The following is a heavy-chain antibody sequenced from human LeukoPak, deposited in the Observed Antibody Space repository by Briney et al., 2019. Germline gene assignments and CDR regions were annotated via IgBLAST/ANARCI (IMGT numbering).Heavy chain of an antibody. J-gene: IGHJ4*02. D-gene: IGHD3-10*01. V-gene: IGHV3-7*01. CDR2: IKKDGSGK. Sequence: PGGSLRLSCAASAFTFSNYWMNWVRQAPGKGLEWVANIKKDGSGKYYVDSVKGRFTISRDNAKNSLYLQMNSLRAEDTAVYYCARDPILSGVHLDCWGQGTLVTVSS. CDR1: AFTFSNYW. CDR3: ARDPILSGVHLDC.